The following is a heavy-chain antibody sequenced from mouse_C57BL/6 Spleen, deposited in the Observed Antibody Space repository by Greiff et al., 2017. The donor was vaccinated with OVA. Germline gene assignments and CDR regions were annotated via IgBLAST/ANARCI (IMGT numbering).Heavy chain of an antibody. D-gene: IGHD1-1*01. J-gene: IGHJ1*03. CDR1: GFTFSSYA. CDR3: AREGGNYGSSSYWYFDV. CDR2: ISDGGSYT. Sequence: EVHLVESGGGLVKPGGSLKLSCAASGFTFSSYAMYWVRQTPEKRLEWVATISDGGSYTYYPDNVKGRFTISRDNAKNNLYLQMSHLKSEDTAMYYCAREGGNYGSSSYWYFDVWGTGTTVTVSS. V-gene: IGHV5-4*01.